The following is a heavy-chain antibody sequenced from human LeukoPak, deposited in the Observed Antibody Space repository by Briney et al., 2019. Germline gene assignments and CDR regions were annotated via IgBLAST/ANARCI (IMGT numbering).Heavy chain of an antibody. Sequence: GGSLRLSCAASGFTFSRYWMHWVRQAPGKGLVWVTRMNSDGSDTNYADSVKGRFTISRDNAKNTLYLQMNSLRAEDTAVYHCATGHSYDSSGYYPLPDAFDIWGRGTMVTVSS. CDR3: ATGHSYDSSGYYPLPDAFDI. CDR2: MNSDGSDT. J-gene: IGHJ3*02. CDR1: GFTFSRYW. V-gene: IGHV3-74*01. D-gene: IGHD3-22*01.